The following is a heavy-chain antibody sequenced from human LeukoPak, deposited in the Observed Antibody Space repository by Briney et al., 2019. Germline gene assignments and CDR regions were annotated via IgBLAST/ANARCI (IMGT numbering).Heavy chain of an antibody. J-gene: IGHJ3*02. CDR1: GYTFTSYA. Sequence: ASVKVSCKASGYTFTSYAMNWVRQAPGQGLEWMGWINTNTGNPTYAQGFTGRFVFSLDTSVSTAYLQISSLKAEDTAVYYCARAPISYYYDSSGYYYVDAFDIWGQGTMVTVSS. D-gene: IGHD3-22*01. V-gene: IGHV7-4-1*02. CDR2: INTNTGNP. CDR3: ARAPISYYYDSSGYYYVDAFDI.